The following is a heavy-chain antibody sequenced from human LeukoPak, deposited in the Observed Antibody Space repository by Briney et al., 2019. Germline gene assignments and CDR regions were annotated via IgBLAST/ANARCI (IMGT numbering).Heavy chain of an antibody. CDR1: GYSFTIHY. CDR3: ARDNSVGDVAWWFDP. J-gene: IGHJ5*02. V-gene: IGHV1-46*01. CDR2: INPSGSSP. D-gene: IGHD1-26*01. Sequence: ASVKVSCKASGYSFTIHYMHWVRQAPGQGLELLGLINPSGSSPLYAQKFQGRVTRTRDMSTTTDYMELSSLISEDTAVYYCARDNSVGDVAWWFDPWGQGTLVTVSS.